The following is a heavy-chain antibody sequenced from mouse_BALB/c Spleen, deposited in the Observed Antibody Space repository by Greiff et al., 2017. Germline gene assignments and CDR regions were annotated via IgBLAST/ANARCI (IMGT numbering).Heavy chain of an antibody. CDR1: GYTFTSYW. CDR3: TRGITTGTY. Sequence: LQQPGSELVRPGASVKLSCKASGYTFTSYWMHWVKQRPGQGLEWIGNIYPGSGSTNYDEKFKSKATLTVDTSSSTAYMQLSSLTSEDSAVYYCTRGITTGTYWGQGTLVTVSA. D-gene: IGHD2-4*01. CDR2: IYPGSGST. J-gene: IGHJ3*01. V-gene: IGHV1S22*01.